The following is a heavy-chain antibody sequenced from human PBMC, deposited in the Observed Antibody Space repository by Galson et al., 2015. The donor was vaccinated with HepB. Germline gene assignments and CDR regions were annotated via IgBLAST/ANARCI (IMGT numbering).Heavy chain of an antibody. Sequence: SLRLSCAASGFTFGTYSMSWVRQIPGKGLEWVSIISGNSDLTYYADSVKGRFSISRDNSKNTLDLQMSSLGPEDTAVYYCARGHTTITRHLDYWGLGTLVTVSS. D-gene: IGHD5-24*01. CDR3: ARGHTTITRHLDY. CDR2: ISGNSDLT. J-gene: IGHJ4*02. CDR1: GFTFGTYS. V-gene: IGHV3-23*01.